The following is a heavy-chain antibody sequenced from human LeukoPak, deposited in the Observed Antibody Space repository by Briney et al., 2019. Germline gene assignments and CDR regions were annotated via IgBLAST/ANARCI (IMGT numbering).Heavy chain of an antibody. J-gene: IGHJ4*02. CDR2: IYYSGST. V-gene: IGHV4-30-4*01. CDR3: ARERIAVAGPLDY. D-gene: IGHD6-19*01. CDR1: GGSISSGDYY. Sequence: KPSQTLSLTCTVSGGSISSGDYYWSWIRQPPGKGLEWIGYIYYSGSTYYNPSLKSRVTISVDTSKNQFSLKLSSVTAADTAVYYCARERIAVAGPLDYWGQGTLVTVSS.